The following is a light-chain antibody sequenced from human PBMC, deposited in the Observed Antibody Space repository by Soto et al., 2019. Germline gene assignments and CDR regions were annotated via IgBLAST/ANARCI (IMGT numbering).Light chain of an antibody. CDR3: QSYDRSLSGYV. CDR1: SSNIWAGYD. V-gene: IGLV1-40*01. CDR2: ANG. J-gene: IGLJ1*01. Sequence: QSVLTQPPSVSGAPGQRVTISCTGSSSNIWAGYDVHWYQQLPGTAPKLLIYANGNRPSGVPDRFSGSKSGTSASLAITGLQAEDEADYYCQSYDRSLSGYVLGTGTKLTVL.